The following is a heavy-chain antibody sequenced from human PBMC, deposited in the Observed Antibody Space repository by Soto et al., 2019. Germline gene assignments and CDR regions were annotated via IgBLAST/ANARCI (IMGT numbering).Heavy chain of an antibody. J-gene: IGHJ5*02. CDR2: ISQSGFT. CDR3: ARGLFSSGWYSYFDT. D-gene: IGHD6-19*01. Sequence: SETLSHTCTVSTESLRGYYLTWIRHSPGKGLEWIGEISQSGFTNYNPSLESRVTLSVDTSKSEFSLHLTSMTAADTALYYCARGLFSSGWYSYFDTWGQGTPVTVSS. V-gene: IGHV4-34*01. CDR1: TESLRGYY.